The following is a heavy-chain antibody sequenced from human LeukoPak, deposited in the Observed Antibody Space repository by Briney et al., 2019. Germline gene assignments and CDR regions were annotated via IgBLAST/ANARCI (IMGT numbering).Heavy chain of an antibody. CDR3: NTDINTIYDKVY. CDR1: GLSFSGAW. CDR2: ITSINDGETT. J-gene: IGHJ4*02. D-gene: IGHD5/OR15-5a*01. Sequence: GGSLRLSCAASGLSFSGAWMTWVRQPPGEGLEWVGLITSINDGETTAYAAPVKGRFTISRDDSKNTIYLQMNSLKTEDTAVYYCNTDINTIYDKVYGGQGTLVTVSS. V-gene: IGHV3-15*01.